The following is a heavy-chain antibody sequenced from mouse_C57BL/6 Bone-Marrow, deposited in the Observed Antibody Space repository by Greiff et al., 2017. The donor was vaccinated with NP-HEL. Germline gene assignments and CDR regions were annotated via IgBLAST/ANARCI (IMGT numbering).Heavy chain of an antibody. CDR2: IDPEDGDT. D-gene: IGHD3-2*02. Sequence: VHVKQSGAELVRPGASVKLSCTASGFNIKDYYMHWVKQRPEQGLEWIGRIDPEDGDTEYAPKFQGKATMTADTSSNTAYLQLSSLTSEDTAVYYCTRRLRYAMDYWGQGTSVTVSS. V-gene: IGHV14-1*01. J-gene: IGHJ4*01. CDR3: TRRLRYAMDY. CDR1: GFNIKDYY.